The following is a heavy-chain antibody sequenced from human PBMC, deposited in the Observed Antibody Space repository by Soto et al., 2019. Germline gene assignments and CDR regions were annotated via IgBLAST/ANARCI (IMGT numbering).Heavy chain of an antibody. V-gene: IGHV3-30*03. CDR3: TGEVASGY. D-gene: IGHD2-8*02. Sequence: QVQLVASGGGVVQPGRSLRLSCAVSGFTVSTSGMHWVRQAPGKGLEWVAVISRDGGTKFYADSVKGRFTISRDNSRNTLFLEMNSLRGDDMAVYYCTGEVASGYWGQGTLVTVSS. CDR1: GFTVSTSG. J-gene: IGHJ4*02. CDR2: ISRDGGTK.